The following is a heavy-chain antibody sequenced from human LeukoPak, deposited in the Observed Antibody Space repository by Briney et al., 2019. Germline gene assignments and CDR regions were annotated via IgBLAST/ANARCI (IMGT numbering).Heavy chain of an antibody. Sequence: PSETLSLTCAVYGGSFSGYYWSWIRQPPGKGLEWIGEINHSGSTNYNPSLKSRVTMSVDTSKNQFSLKLHFLTAADTAVYYCAREYGDFDYWGRGTLVTVSS. D-gene: IGHD4-17*01. CDR2: INHSGST. CDR3: AREYGDFDY. CDR1: GGSFSGYY. J-gene: IGHJ4*02. V-gene: IGHV4-34*01.